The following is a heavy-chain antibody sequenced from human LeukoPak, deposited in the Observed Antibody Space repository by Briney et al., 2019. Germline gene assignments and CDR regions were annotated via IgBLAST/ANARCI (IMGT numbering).Heavy chain of an antibody. CDR3: ARDLSGPSVY. V-gene: IGHV3-7*01. CDR1: GFTFTNYW. Sequence: PGGSLRLSCAASGFTFTNYWLSWLRQPPGKALEWVANMKPDGSEKYYVDSVKGRFTISRDNAKNSLYLQMNSLRAEDTAIYYCARDLSGPSVYWGQGTLVTVSS. CDR2: MKPDGSEK. D-gene: IGHD2-15*01. J-gene: IGHJ4*02.